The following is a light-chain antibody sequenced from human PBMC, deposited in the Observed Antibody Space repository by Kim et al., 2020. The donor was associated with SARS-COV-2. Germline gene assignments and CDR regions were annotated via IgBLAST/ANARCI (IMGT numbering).Light chain of an antibody. CDR2: DAS. CDR1: QDISSA. CDR3: QQFDNYPLT. Sequence: AVQLTQSPSSLSASVGDRVTIACRASQDISSALAWYQQKPGKAPKLLIYDASSLESGVPSRFNGGGSGTDFALTISSLQPEDFATYYCQQFDNYPLTFGGGTKVDIK. J-gene: IGKJ4*01. V-gene: IGKV1D-13*01.